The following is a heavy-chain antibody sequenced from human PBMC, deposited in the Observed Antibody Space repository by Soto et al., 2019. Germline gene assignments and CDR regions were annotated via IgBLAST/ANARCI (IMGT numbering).Heavy chain of an antibody. CDR3: AGRGYSYGWGRGGDDALDI. CDR1: GGSISSGGYY. D-gene: IGHD5-18*01. V-gene: IGHV4-31*03. Sequence: PSETLSLTCTVSGGSISSGGYYWSWIRQHPGKGLEWIGYIYYSGSTYYNPSLKSRVTISVDTSKNQFSLKLSSVTAADTAVYYCAGRGYSYGWGRGGDDALDIWGQGTMVTVSS. CDR2: IYYSGST. J-gene: IGHJ3*02.